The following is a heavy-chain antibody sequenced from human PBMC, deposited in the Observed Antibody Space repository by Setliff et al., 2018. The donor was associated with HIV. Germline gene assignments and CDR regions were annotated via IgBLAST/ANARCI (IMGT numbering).Heavy chain of an antibody. V-gene: IGHV3-66*01. Sequence: AGGSLRLSCAASGFTFSSYWMHWVRQAPGKGLVWVSVISYSGGSTYYADSVKGRFTISRDNSKSMLYLQMDSLKAEDTAVYFCARKVYELIAGSYYYMDLWGKGTTVTVSS. J-gene: IGHJ6*03. CDR3: ARKVYELIAGSYYYMDL. CDR1: GFTFSSYW. D-gene: IGHD3-10*01. CDR2: ISYSGGST.